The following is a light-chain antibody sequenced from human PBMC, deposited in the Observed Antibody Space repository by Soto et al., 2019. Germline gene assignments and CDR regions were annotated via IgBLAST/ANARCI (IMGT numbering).Light chain of an antibody. V-gene: IGLV2-23*03. CDR2: EGS. CDR3: CSYAGSSTFVV. J-gene: IGLJ2*01. Sequence: QSVLTQPASVSGSPGQSITISCTGTSSDVGSYNLVSWYQQHPGKAPKLMIYEGSKRPSGVSNRFSGSKSGNTASLTISGLQAEDEADYYCCSYAGSSTFVVFGGGTK. CDR1: SSDVGSYNL.